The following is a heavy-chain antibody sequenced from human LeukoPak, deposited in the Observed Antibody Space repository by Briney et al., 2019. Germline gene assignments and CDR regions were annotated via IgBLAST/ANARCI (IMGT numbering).Heavy chain of an antibody. CDR2: IYYSGST. J-gene: IGHJ3*02. Sequence: PSQTLSLTCTVSGGSISSGGYYWNWIRQHPGKGLEWIGYIYYSGSTYYNPSLKSRVTISVDTSKNQFSLKLSSVTAADTAVYYCARDDYYDSSGYYYGAFDIWGQGTMVTVSS. CDR3: ARDDYYDSSGYYYGAFDI. CDR1: GGSISSGGYY. D-gene: IGHD3-22*01. V-gene: IGHV4-31*03.